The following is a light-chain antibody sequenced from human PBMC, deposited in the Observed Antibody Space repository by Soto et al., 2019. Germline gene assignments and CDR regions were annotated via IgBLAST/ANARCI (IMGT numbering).Light chain of an antibody. CDR2: GAS. J-gene: IGKJ5*01. CDR1: QSVSNN. V-gene: IGKV3-15*01. CDR3: KQYKEWPPFT. Sequence: EIVMSQSPATLCVSPGGTATLSCRASQSVSNNVAWYQQKPGQAPRLLILGASTRATGIPARFSGSGSGTEFTLSISSLQSEDFAVYYCKQYKEWPPFTFGQGTRLEI.